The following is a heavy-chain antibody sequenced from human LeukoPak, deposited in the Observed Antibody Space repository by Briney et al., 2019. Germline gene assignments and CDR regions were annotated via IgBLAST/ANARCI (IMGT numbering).Heavy chain of an antibody. J-gene: IGHJ4*02. Sequence: SETLSLTCTVSGGSFSTYYWSWIRQPPGKGLEWIGYIYYSGSTNYNPSLKSRVTISVDTSKNQFSLKLNSVTAADTAVYYCARDEGDGSYFDNWGQGTLVTVSS. CDR1: GGSFSTYY. CDR3: ARDEGDGSYFDN. V-gene: IGHV4-59*01. CDR2: IYYSGST. D-gene: IGHD2-15*01.